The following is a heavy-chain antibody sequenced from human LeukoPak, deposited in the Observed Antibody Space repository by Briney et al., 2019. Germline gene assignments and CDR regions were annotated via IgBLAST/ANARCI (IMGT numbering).Heavy chain of an antibody. V-gene: IGHV1-2*06. CDR3: ARDGTGYCSGGSCYSGASFDY. CDR1: GYTFTGYY. J-gene: IGHJ4*02. D-gene: IGHD2-15*01. Sequence: ASVKASCKASGYTFTGYYIHWVRQAPGQGLEWMGRINPNSGGTNYAQKFQGRVTMTRDTSISTAYMELSRLRSDDTAVYYCARDGTGYCSGGSCYSGASFDYWGQGTLVTVSS. CDR2: INPNSGGT.